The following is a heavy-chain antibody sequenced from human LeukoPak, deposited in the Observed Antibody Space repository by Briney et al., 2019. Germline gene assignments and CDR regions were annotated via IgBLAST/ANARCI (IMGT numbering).Heavy chain of an antibody. J-gene: IGHJ4*02. V-gene: IGHV1-69*01. D-gene: IGHD3-9*01. CDR3: AREGSVDWLGRRPLYFDY. Sequence: SVKGSCKASGGTFSSYAISWVRQAPGQGLEWMGGIIPIFGTANYAQKFQGRVTITADESTSTAYMELSSLRSEDTAVYYCAREGSVDWLGRRPLYFDYWGQGTLVTASS. CDR2: IIPIFGTA. CDR1: GGTFSSYA.